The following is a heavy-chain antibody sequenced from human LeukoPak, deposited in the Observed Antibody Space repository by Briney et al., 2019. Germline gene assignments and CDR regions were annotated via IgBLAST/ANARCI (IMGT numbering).Heavy chain of an antibody. CDR2: INPDGTNT. D-gene: IGHD2-15*01. CDR3: ARRVDATRWFDP. J-gene: IGHJ5*02. CDR1: GFTFSNYF. Sequence: GGSLSLSCAASGFTFSNYFMHWVRQAPGRGLVWVSRINPDGTNTMYAGSVKGRFTISRDNAKNILYLQMNSLRDDDTAVYYCARRVDATRWFDPWGQGTLVTVSS. V-gene: IGHV3-74*03.